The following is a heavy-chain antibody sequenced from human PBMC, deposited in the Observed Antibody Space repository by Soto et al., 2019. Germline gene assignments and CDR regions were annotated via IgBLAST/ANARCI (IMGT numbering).Heavy chain of an antibody. CDR3: ASSAMDHYYYGMDV. V-gene: IGHV1-69*12. CDR1: GGTFSSYA. D-gene: IGHD5-18*01. J-gene: IGHJ6*02. Sequence: QVQLVQSGAEVKKPGSSVKVSCKSSGGTFSSYAISWVRQAPGQGLEWMGGIIPIFGTADYAQKFQGRVTITANESTSTAYMELSSLRSEDTAVYYCASSAMDHYYYGMDVWGQGTTVTVSS. CDR2: IIPIFGTA.